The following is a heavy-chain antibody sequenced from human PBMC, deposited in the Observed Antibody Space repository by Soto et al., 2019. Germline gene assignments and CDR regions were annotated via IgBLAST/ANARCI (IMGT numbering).Heavy chain of an antibody. CDR3: SSGPGIAAAANSY. CDR1: GYTFTNYY. J-gene: IGHJ4*02. Sequence: ASVKDSCKASGYTFTNYYMHWVRQAPGQGLEWMGMINPTGGSTTYAQKFQGRVTMTTDTSTSTAYMELRSLRSDDTAVYYCSSGPGIAAAANSYWGQGTLVTVSS. D-gene: IGHD6-13*01. CDR2: INPTGGST. V-gene: IGHV1-46*01.